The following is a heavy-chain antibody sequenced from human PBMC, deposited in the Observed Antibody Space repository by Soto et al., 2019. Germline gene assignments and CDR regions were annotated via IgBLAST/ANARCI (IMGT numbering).Heavy chain of an antibody. CDR3: ARDPRSRSWNENSYYYYGMDV. Sequence: GGSLRLSCAASGFTFSSYGMHWVRQAPGKGLERVAVISYDGSNKYYADSVKGRFTISRDNSKNTLYLQMNSLRAEDTAVYYSARDPRSRSWNENSYYYYGMDVWGQGTTVTVCS. V-gene: IGHV3-30*03. CDR2: ISYDGSNK. CDR1: GFTFSSYG. J-gene: IGHJ6*02. D-gene: IGHD1-1*01.